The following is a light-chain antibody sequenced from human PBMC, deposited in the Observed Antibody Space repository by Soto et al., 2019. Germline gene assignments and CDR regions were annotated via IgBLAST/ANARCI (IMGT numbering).Light chain of an antibody. V-gene: IGKV3-20*01. Sequence: IVLTQSPGTLSLSPGERATLSCRASESLSSSNLAWYQQKPGQAPRLLIYGASSRATGIPDRFSGSGSGTDFTLSISRLEPEDFAVYYCQQYGSSPQTFGQGTKVDIK. CDR2: GAS. CDR3: QQYGSSPQT. CDR1: ESLSSSN. J-gene: IGKJ1*01.